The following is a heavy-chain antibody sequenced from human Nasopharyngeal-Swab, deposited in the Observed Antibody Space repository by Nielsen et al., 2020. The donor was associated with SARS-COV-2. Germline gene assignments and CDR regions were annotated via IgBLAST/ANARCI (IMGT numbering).Heavy chain of an antibody. J-gene: IGHJ3*02. CDR2: ITCNSGRP. CDR1: GFTFDAYA. CDR3: AKRGFGDGAPSGFDI. Sequence: SLKISCTASGFTFDAYAMHWVRQAPGKGLEWVSGITCNSGRPGYAASVKGRFTISRDNAKNSLYLQMNRLRAEDTAFYYCAKRGFGDGAPSGFDIWGQGTMVTVSS. V-gene: IGHV3-9*01. D-gene: IGHD1-26*01.